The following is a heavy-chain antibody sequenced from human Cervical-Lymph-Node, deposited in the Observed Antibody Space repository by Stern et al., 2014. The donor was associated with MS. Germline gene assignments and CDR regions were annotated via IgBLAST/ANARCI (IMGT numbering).Heavy chain of an antibody. Sequence: VHLVESGGGVVQPGGSLRLSCVASGFTFTTSGMHWVRQAPGKGLDWVAVISYDGSNQYYGDSVKGRFTISRDNSKNTVYLQMNSLRPEDTAVYYCARDLIWFGELDWGAMDVWGHGTTVTVSS. CDR2: ISYDGSNQ. CDR1: GFTFTTSG. J-gene: IGHJ6*02. D-gene: IGHD3-10*01. CDR3: ARDLIWFGELDWGAMDV. V-gene: IGHV3-30*03.